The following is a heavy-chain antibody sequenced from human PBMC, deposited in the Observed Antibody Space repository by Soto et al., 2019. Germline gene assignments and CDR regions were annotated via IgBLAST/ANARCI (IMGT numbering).Heavy chain of an antibody. CDR1: GFTFSSYT. J-gene: IGHJ6*02. Sequence: EVQLVESGGGLVKPGGSLRLSCAASGFTFSSYTMNWVRQAPGKGLEWVSSIRSSSSYTFYADSVKGRFTISRDNAKNSLYLQRDSLRGEDTAVYYCAREGGSYPWGMDVWGQGTTVTVSS. D-gene: IGHD1-26*01. CDR2: IRSSSSYT. V-gene: IGHV3-21*01. CDR3: AREGGSYPWGMDV.